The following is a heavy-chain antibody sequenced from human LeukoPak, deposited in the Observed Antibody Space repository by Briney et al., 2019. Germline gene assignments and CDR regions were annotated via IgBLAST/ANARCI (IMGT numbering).Heavy chain of an antibody. V-gene: IGHV4-39*01. J-gene: IGHJ4*02. CDR1: GGSISNSNYY. CDR2: AYYSGTT. Sequence: SETLSLTCTVSGGSISNSNYYWGWIRQTPGKGLEWIGGAYYSGTTYYSPSLKSRVTISVDTSRNHFSLNLNSVTAADTAVYYCARHSSSAWYYYFDYWGQGSFVTVSS. D-gene: IGHD6-19*01. CDR3: ARHSSSAWYYYFDY.